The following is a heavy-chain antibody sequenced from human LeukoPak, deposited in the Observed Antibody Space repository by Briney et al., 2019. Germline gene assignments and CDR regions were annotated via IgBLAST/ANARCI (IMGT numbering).Heavy chain of an antibody. CDR3: VLRGAVAAADF. D-gene: IGHD6-19*01. CDR1: GFTFSSYE. J-gene: IGHJ4*02. Sequence: GGSLRLSCGASGFTFSSYEMNWVRQAPGKALEWVSYISSSGSPIYYADSVKGRFTISRDNAKNSLYLQMNSLRAEDTAIYYCVLRGAVAAADFWGQGTLVTVSS. V-gene: IGHV3-48*03. CDR2: ISSSGSPI.